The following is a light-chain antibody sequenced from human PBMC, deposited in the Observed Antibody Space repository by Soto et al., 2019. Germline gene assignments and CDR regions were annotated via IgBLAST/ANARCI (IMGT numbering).Light chain of an antibody. J-gene: IGKJ5*01. Sequence: YPGERAIISKRASQSGRTYPPWYQQKPGQAPRLLIYDASNRATGIPARFSGSGSVTDFTHTICELAPEAAALYYRHLYGSARITFGDGTRLEI. V-gene: IGKV3-20*01. CDR1: QSGRTY. CDR3: HLYGSARIT. CDR2: DAS.